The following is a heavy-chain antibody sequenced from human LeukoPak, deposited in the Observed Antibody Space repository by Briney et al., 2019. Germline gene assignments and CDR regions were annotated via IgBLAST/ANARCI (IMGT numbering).Heavy chain of an antibody. J-gene: IGHJ5*02. CDR1: GYTFTSYG. V-gene: IGHV1-18*01. CDR3: ARVVSQRDSNWFDP. D-gene: IGHD3-16*02. Sequence: ASVKVSCKASGYTFTSYGISWVRQAPGQGLEWMGWISAYNGNTNYAQKLQGRVTMTTDTSTSTAYMELRSLRSDDTAVYYCARVVSQRDSNWFDPWGQGTLVTVSS. CDR2: ISAYNGNT.